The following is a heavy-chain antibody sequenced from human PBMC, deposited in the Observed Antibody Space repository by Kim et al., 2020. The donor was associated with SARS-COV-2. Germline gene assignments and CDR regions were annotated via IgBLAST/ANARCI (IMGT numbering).Heavy chain of an antibody. D-gene: IGHD3-10*01. J-gene: IGHJ3*02. CDR2: INPSGGST. V-gene: IGHV1-46*01. Sequence: ASVKVSCKASGYTFTSYYMHWVRQAPGQGLEWMGIINPSGGSTSYAQKFQGRVTMTRDTSTSTVYMELSSLRSEDTAVYYCARDKTWTVRGVATFNAFDIWGQGTMVTVSS. CDR3: ARDKTWTVRGVATFNAFDI. CDR1: GYTFTSYY.